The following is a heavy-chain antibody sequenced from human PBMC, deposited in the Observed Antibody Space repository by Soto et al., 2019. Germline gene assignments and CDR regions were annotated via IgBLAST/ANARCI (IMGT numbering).Heavy chain of an antibody. J-gene: IGHJ5*02. D-gene: IGHD3-10*01. Sequence: ASVKVSCKASGYTLTNYGISWVRQAPGQGLEWMGWINTYNGNTNHAQKLQGRVTMTTDTSTSTAYMELRSLRSDDTAVYYCARGVGSGTYYSQYNWFDPWGQGTLVTVSS. CDR1: GYTLTNYG. V-gene: IGHV1-18*01. CDR3: ARGVGSGTYYSQYNWFDP. CDR2: INTYNGNT.